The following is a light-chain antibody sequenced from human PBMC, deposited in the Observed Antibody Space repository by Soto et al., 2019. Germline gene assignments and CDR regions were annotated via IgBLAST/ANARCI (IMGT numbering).Light chain of an antibody. CDR3: CSLTTSHTYV. CDR2: DVN. CDR1: SSDVGAYNY. V-gene: IGLV2-11*01. J-gene: IGLJ1*01. Sequence: QSALTQPRSVSGSPGHSVTISCTGTSSDVGAYNYVSWYQQHPGKAPKLIIYDVNKRPSGVPDRFSGSKSGNTASLTISGLQADDEADYYCCSLTTSHTYVFGSGTQLTVL.